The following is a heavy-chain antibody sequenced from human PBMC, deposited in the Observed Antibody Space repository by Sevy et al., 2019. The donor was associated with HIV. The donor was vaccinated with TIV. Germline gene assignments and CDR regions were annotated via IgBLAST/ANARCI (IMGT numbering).Heavy chain of an antibody. CDR3: AIRSGGHYFDY. Sequence: ETLSLTCAVYGGSFSGYYWSWIRQPPGKGLEWIAEISQSGSTNYNPSLKSRVTISVATSKNQFSLKLGSVTAADTAVYYCAIRSGGHYFDYWGQGTLVTVSS. CDR1: GGSFSGYY. J-gene: IGHJ4*02. V-gene: IGHV4-34*01. D-gene: IGHD2-15*01. CDR2: ISQSGST.